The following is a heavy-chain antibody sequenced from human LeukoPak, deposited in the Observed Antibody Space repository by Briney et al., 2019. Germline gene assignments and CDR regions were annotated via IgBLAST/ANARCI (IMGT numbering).Heavy chain of an antibody. Sequence: SETLSLTCTVSGGSISSSSYYWGWIRQPPGKGLEWIGSIYYSGSTYYNPSLKSRVTISVDTSKNQFSLKLSSVTAADTAVYYCVRQNSDYYYYYLDVWGEGTTVIVSS. CDR1: GGSISSSSYY. CDR3: VRQNSDYYYYYLDV. V-gene: IGHV4-39*01. J-gene: IGHJ6*03. D-gene: IGHD1-7*01. CDR2: IYYSGST.